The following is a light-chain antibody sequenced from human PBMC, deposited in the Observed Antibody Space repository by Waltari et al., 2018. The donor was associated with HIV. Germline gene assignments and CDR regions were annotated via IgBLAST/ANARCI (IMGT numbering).Light chain of an antibody. CDR3: CSNEGTSSWV. CDR1: SSDVGSYNL. V-gene: IGLV2-23*02. CDR2: EVN. J-gene: IGLJ3*02. Sequence: QSALTPPASVSGSPGQSITLSCTGTSSDVGSYNLVSWSQQSPAKAPKLMIYEVNTRPSGASIRFSGAGSGNTASRTSFGLQAEDEATDFCCSNEGTSSWVFGGGTRLTVL.